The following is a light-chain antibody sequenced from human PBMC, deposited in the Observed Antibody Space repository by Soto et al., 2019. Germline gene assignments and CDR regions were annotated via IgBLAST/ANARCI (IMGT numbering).Light chain of an antibody. J-gene: IGKJ1*01. CDR3: QQSYSWPPT. V-gene: IGKV1-39*01. CDR1: QSISSY. CDR2: AAS. Sequence: DIQMTQSPSSLSASVGDRVTITCRTSQSISSYLNWYQQKPGKAPKLLIYAASSLHNGVPSRFSGSGSGTEFTLTINSLQPEDFATYFCQQSYSWPPTFGQGTKVEIK.